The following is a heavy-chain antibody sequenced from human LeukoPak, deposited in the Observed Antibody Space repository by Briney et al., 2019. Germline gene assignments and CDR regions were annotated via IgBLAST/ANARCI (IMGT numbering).Heavy chain of an antibody. CDR1: GFTFRSYA. CDR2: ISYDGNNQ. Sequence: GRSLRLSCAASGFTFRSYAIHWVRQAPGKGLEWVAVISYDGNNQYYADSVKGRFTISRDNSKNTVHLQMISLRPEDTAMYYCTRDFSSGWVGDFDYWGQGTLVTVSS. CDR3: TRDFSSGWVGDFDY. J-gene: IGHJ4*02. V-gene: IGHV3-30*01. D-gene: IGHD6-19*01.